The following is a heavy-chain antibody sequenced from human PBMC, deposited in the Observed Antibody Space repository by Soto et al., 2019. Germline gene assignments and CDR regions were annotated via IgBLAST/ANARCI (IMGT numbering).Heavy chain of an antibody. Sequence: SETLSLTCTVSGDALTSYFWSWIRQPPGKGLEWMGYTSYSGNSKYNPSLKSRVTISLDTSNNQISLELRSVTAADTAIFYCARHSYDFWSGYSLPGFDHWGQGTLVTVTS. D-gene: IGHD3-3*01. V-gene: IGHV4-59*08. J-gene: IGHJ4*02. CDR3: ARHSYDFWSGYSLPGFDH. CDR2: TSYSGNS. CDR1: GDALTSYF.